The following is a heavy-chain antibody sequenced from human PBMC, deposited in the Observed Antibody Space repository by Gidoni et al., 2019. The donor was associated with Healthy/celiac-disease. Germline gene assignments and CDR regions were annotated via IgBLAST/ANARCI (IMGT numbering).Heavy chain of an antibody. CDR1: GFTFSSYA. D-gene: IGHD2-2*02. V-gene: IGHV3-23*01. CDR2: ISGSGGST. CDR3: AKAIYCSSTSCYTDYYYGMDV. J-gene: IGHJ6*02. Sequence: EVQLLESGGGLVQPGGSLRLSCAASGFTFSSYAMGWVRQAPGKGLEWVSAISGSGGSTYYADSVKGRFTISRDNSKNTLYLQMNSLRAEDTAVYYCAKAIYCSSTSCYTDYYYGMDVWGQGTTVTVSS.